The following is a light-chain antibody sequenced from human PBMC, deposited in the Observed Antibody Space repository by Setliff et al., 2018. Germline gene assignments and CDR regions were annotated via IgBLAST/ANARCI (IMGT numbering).Light chain of an antibody. CDR2: EVS. J-gene: IGLJ1*01. V-gene: IGLV2-14*03. CDR1: SSDIGGYNY. Sequence: QSALAQPASVSGSPGQSITISCTGTSSDIGGYNYVSWYQQHPGKAPKVLISEVSDRPSGISSRFSGSKSGDTASLTISGLQAEDEADYYCTSYTSSRTYVFGTGTKV. CDR3: TSYTSSRTYV.